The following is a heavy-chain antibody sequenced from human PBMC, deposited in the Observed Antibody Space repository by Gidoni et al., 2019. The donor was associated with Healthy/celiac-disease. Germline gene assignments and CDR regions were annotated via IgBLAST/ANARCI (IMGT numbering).Heavy chain of an antibody. Sequence: QVQLVQSGAEVKKPGASVKVSCKASGYTFTSYGISWVRQAPGQGLEWMGLISAYNGNTNYAQKLQGRVTMTTDTSTSTAYIELRSLRSDDTAVYYCARERRSPSGSNRDAFDIWGQGTMVTVSS. CDR3: ARERRSPSGSNRDAFDI. D-gene: IGHD1-26*01. V-gene: IGHV1-18*01. J-gene: IGHJ3*02. CDR2: ISAYNGNT. CDR1: GYTFTSYG.